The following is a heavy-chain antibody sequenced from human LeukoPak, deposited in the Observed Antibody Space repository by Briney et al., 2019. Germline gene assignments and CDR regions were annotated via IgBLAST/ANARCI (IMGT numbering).Heavy chain of an antibody. V-gene: IGHV3-23*01. J-gene: IGHJ6*03. CDR2: ISGSGGSI. CDR3: AREHYFYHMDG. CDR1: GFTFSSYS. Sequence: PGGSLRLSCAASGFTFSSYSMTWVRQAPGKGLEWVSVISGSGGSIFYADSVKGRFTISRDNAENSLYLQMNSLRAEDTAVYYCAREHYFYHMDGWGKGTTVTVSS.